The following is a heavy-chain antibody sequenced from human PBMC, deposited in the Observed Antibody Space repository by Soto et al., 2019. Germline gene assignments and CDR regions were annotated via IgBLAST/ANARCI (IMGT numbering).Heavy chain of an antibody. J-gene: IGHJ5*02. V-gene: IGHV3-23*01. CDR3: AKRKSVADQYNWFDP. D-gene: IGHD6-19*01. CDR1: GFTFSSYA. CDR2: ISGSGGST. Sequence: PXGVLKLSCAASGFTFSSYAMSLVRQAPGKGLEWVSAISGSGGSTYYADSVKGRFTISRDNSKNTLYLQMNSLRAEDAAVYYCAKRKSVADQYNWFDPWGQGTLVTVSS.